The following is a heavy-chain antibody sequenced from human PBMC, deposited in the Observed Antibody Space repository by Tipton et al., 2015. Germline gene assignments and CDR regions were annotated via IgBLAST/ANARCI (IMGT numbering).Heavy chain of an antibody. Sequence: TLSLTCSVSGDSISSSNWWSWVRQPPGKGLEWIGEIHHGGSTNYNPSLKSRVTMSVDTSKNQFSLHLSYVTAADTAVYYCAREVWYYDSSGYDYWGQGTLVTVSS. V-gene: IGHV4-4*02. CDR3: AREVWYYDSSGYDY. CDR1: GDSISSSNW. J-gene: IGHJ4*02. D-gene: IGHD3-22*01. CDR2: IHHGGST.